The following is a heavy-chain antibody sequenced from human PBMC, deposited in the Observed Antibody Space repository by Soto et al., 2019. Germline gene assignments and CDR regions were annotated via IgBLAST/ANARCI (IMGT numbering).Heavy chain of an antibody. CDR3: ARDPIYGSGAYGMDV. D-gene: IGHD3-10*01. CDR2: IYYSGST. V-gene: IGHV4-31*03. J-gene: IGHJ6*02. Sequence: SETLSLTCTVSGGSISSGGYYWSWIRQHPGKGLEWIGYIYYSGSTYYNPSLKSRVTISVDTSKNQFSLKLSSVTAADTAVYYRARDPIYGSGAYGMDVWGQGTTVT. CDR1: GGSISSGGYY.